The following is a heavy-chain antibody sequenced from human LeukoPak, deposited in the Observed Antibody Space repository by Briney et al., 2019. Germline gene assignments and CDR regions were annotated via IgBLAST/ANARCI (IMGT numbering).Heavy chain of an antibody. Sequence: SETLSLTCTVSGGSISSYYWSWIRQPPGKGLEWIGYIYYSGSTNYNPFLKSRVTISVDTSKNQFSLKLSSVTAADTAVYYCARSAKDGYSSSWYYFDYWGQGTLVTVSS. J-gene: IGHJ4*02. CDR2: IYYSGST. D-gene: IGHD6-13*01. CDR1: GGSISSYY. CDR3: ARSAKDGYSSSWYYFDY. V-gene: IGHV4-59*01.